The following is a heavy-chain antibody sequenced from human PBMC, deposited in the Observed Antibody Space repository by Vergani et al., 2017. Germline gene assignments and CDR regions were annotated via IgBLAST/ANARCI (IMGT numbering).Heavy chain of an antibody. D-gene: IGHD2-2*01. Sequence: QVQLVQSGAEVKKPGASVKVSCKASGYTFTGYYMHWVRQAPGQGLEWMGWINPNSGGTNYAQKFQGRVTMTRDTSISTAYMQLGRLRSDDTAVYYCARDPLFEIVVVPAANCMCYWGKGTLVTVSS. CDR3: ARDPLFEIVVVPAANCMCY. V-gene: IGHV1-2*02. CDR1: GYTFTGYY. J-gene: IGHJ4*02. CDR2: INPNSGGT.